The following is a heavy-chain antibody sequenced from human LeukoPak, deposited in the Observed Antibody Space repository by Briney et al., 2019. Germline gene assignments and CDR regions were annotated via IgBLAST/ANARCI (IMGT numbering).Heavy chain of an antibody. J-gene: IGHJ5*02. CDR3: ARDRRYGGNSWFDP. CDR1: GGSISSYY. V-gene: IGHV4-59*01. D-gene: IGHD4-23*01. CDR2: IYYSGST. Sequence: SETLSLTCTVSGGSISSYYWSWIRQPPGKGLEWIGYIYYSGSTNYNPSLKSRVTISVDTSKNQFSLKLSSVTAADTAVYYCARDRRYGGNSWFDPWGQGTLVTVSS.